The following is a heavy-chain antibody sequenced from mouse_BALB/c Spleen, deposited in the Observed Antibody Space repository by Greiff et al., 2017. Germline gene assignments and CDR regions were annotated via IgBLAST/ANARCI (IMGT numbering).Heavy chain of an antibody. D-gene: IGHD2-4*01. CDR3: ARDRGLRRFAY. CDR1: GFTFSDYY. J-gene: IGHJ3*01. V-gene: IGHV5-4*02. CDR2: ISDGGSYT. Sequence: EVKLMESGGGLVKPGGSLKLSCAASGFTFSDYYMYWVRQTPEKRLEWVATISDGGSYTYYPDSVKGRFTISRDNAKNNLYLQMSSLKSEDTAMYYCARDRGLRRFAYWGQGTLVTVSA.